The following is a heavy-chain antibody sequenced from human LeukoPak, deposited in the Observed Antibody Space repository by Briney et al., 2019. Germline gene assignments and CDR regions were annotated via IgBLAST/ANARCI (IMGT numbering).Heavy chain of an antibody. D-gene: IGHD7-27*01. CDR3: ARDPPTGDDPPGD. J-gene: IGHJ4*02. CDR1: GFTFTKNW. V-gene: IGHV3-7*01. CDR2: IKQDGTEK. Sequence: GGSLRLSCAASGFTFTKNWMTWVRQAPGKGLEWVANIKQDGTEKYYVDSVKGRFTISRDNAKNSLYLQMNSLRAEDTAVYYCARDPPTGDDPPGDWGQGTVVTVSS.